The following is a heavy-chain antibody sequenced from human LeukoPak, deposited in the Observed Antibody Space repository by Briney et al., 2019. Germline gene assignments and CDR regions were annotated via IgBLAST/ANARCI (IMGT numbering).Heavy chain of an antibody. J-gene: IGHJ4*02. V-gene: IGHV4-61*08. CDR2: IYYSGST. CDR3: ARTYYDFWSGYSTKYYFDY. CDR1: GGSISSGDYY. Sequence: SQTLSLTCTVSGGSISSGDYYWSWIRQPPGKGLEWIGYIYYSGSTNYNPSLKSRVTISVDTSKNQFSLKLSSVTAADTAVYYCARTYYDFWSGYSTKYYFDYWGQGTLVTVSS. D-gene: IGHD3-3*01.